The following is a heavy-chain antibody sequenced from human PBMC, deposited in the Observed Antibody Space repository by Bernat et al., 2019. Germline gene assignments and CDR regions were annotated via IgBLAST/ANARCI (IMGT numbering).Heavy chain of an antibody. J-gene: IGHJ4*02. V-gene: IGHV3-30*18. D-gene: IGHD3-16*01. Sequence: QVQLVESGGGVVQPGRSLRLSCAASGFTFSSYGMHWVRQAPGKGLEWVAVISYDGSNKYYADSVKGRFTISRDNSKNTLYLQMNSLRAEDTAVYYCAKDVVYDYVCGSAFDYWGQGTLVTVSS. CDR3: AKDVVYDYVCGSAFDY. CDR1: GFTFSSYG. CDR2: ISYDGSNK.